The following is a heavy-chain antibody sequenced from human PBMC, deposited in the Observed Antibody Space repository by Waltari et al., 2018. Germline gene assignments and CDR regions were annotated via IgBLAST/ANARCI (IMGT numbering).Heavy chain of an antibody. J-gene: IGHJ4*02. V-gene: IGHV3-53*01. Sequence: EVRLGESGGGLIQPGGCVRLSCAAAALTVATNYMNWVRQAQGKWPEWVSVIYGGVNTDYGDSVKGRFIISRDDSKNTVYLQMNSLRAEDTAVYYCARGSPKGSNWGCLDSWGQGALVTVSS. CDR2: IYGGVNT. D-gene: IGHD7-27*01. CDR1: ALTVATNY. CDR3: ARGSPKGSNWGCLDS.